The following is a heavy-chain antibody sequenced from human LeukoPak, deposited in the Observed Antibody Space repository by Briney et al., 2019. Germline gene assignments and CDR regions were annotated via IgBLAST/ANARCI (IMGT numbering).Heavy chain of an antibody. V-gene: IGHV1-69*04. CDR2: IIPILGIA. CDR1: GGTFSSYA. CDR3: ARGGIAARVYYYYYMDV. J-gene: IGHJ6*03. Sequence: SVKVSCKASGGTFSSYAISWVRQAPGQGLEWMGRIIPILGIANYAQKLQGRVTITADKSTSTAYMELSSLRSEDTAVYYCARGGIAARVYYYYYMDVWGKGTTVTVSS. D-gene: IGHD6-6*01.